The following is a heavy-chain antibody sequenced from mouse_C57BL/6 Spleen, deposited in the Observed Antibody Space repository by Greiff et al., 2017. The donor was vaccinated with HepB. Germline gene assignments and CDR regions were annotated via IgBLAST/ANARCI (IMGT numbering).Heavy chain of an antibody. J-gene: IGHJ2*01. Sequence: VQLQQSEPELVKPGASVKISCKASGYAFSSSWMNWVKQRPGKGLEWIGRIYPGDGDTNYNGKFKGKATLTADKSSSTAYMQLSSLTSEDSAVYFCARDYYGSSPYFDYWGQGTTLTVSS. D-gene: IGHD1-1*01. CDR1: GYAFSSSW. CDR3: ARDYYGSSPYFDY. CDR2: IYPGDGDT. V-gene: IGHV1-82*01.